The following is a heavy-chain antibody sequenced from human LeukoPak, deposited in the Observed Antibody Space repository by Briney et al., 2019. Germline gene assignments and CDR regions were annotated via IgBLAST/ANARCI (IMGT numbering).Heavy chain of an antibody. D-gene: IGHD6-13*01. CDR2: KDYSGST. V-gene: IGHV4-59*01. CDR3: ARDLGAATYNWFDP. Sequence: SETLSLTCTVSGGSISRYYWSWIRQPPGKGLEWIGYKDYSGSTNYNRSLKSRVTISVDTSKNQFSLKLSSVTAADTAVYYCARDLGAATYNWFDPWGQGTLVTVSS. J-gene: IGHJ5*02. CDR1: GGSISRYY.